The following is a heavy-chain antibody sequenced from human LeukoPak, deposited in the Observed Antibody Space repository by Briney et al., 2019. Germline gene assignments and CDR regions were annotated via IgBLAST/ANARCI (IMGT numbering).Heavy chain of an antibody. V-gene: IGHV1-2*02. CDR1: GYTFTSYG. CDR2: IDPNSGGT. J-gene: IGHJ4*02. Sequence: GASVKVSCKASGYTFTSYGISWVRQAPGQGLEWMGWIDPNSGGTNYARKFEGRVTMTRDTSISTDYMELSRLKSDDTAVYYCAQMLRGVIYHFDSWGQGTLVTVSP. D-gene: IGHD3-10*01. CDR3: AQMLRGVIYHFDS.